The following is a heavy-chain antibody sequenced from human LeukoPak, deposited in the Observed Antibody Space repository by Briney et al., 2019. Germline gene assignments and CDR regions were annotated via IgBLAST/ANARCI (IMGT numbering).Heavy chain of an antibody. J-gene: IGHJ5*02. CDR3: ATNRYSSSSTWFDP. V-gene: IGHV1-18*04. CDR1: GYTFTSYY. D-gene: IGHD6-6*01. CDR2: ISAYNGNT. Sequence: ASVKVSCTASGYTFTSYYMHWVRQAPGQGLEWMGWISAYNGNTNYAQKLQGRVTMTTDTSTSTAYMELRSLRSDDTAVYYCATNRYSSSSTWFDPWGQGTLVTVSS.